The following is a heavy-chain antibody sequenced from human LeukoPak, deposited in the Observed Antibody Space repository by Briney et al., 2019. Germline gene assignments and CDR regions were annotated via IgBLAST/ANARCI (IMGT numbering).Heavy chain of an antibody. CDR1: GGSISSSSYY. CDR2: IYYSGST. CDR3: ANLALPFYHFDY. J-gene: IGHJ4*02. V-gene: IGHV4-39*01. D-gene: IGHD2-21*02. Sequence: SETLSLTCTVSGGSISSSSYYWGWIRQPPGKGLEWIGSIYYSGSTYYNPSLKSRVTISVDTSKNQLSLKLNSVTAADTAVYYCANLALPFYHFDYWGQGTLVTVS.